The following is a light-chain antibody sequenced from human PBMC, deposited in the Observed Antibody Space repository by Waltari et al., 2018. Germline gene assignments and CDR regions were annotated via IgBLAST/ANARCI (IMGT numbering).Light chain of an antibody. CDR3: QHYVRLPAT. CDR1: QSIVKY. Sequence: EIMLTQSPGTLSLSPGDRATLSCKASQSIVKYLAWYQQKPGQAPRLLIYHTSIRATGIPDRFSGSGSETDVSLTISRLEPEDFAVYYCQHYVRLPATFGQGTNVEIK. V-gene: IGKV3-20*01. CDR2: HTS. J-gene: IGKJ1*01.